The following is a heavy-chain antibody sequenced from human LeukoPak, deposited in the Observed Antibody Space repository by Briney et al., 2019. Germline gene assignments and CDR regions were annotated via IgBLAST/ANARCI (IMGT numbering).Heavy chain of an antibody. CDR2: IYYSGST. J-gene: IGHJ3*02. Sequence: PSETMSLTCTVSGGSISSYYWSWIRQPPGKGLEWIGYIYYSGSTNYNPSLKSRVTISVDTSKNQFSLKLSSVTAADTAVYYCARVCSGSWFCAFDIWGQGTMVTVSS. D-gene: IGHD6-13*01. CDR3: ARVCSGSWFCAFDI. CDR1: GGSISSYY. V-gene: IGHV4-59*01.